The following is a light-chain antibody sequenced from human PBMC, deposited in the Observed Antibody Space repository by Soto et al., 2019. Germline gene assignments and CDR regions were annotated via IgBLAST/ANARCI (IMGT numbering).Light chain of an antibody. CDR1: SSNIGSNY. Sequence: QSVLTQAPSASGTPGQRVTISCSGSSSNIGSNYVYWYQQLPGTAPKLLIYRNNQRPSGVPDRFSGSKSGTSASLAISGLRSDDEADYYCAAWDVSLNGPLYVFGTGTKVTVL. CDR2: RNN. V-gene: IGLV1-47*01. CDR3: AAWDVSLNGPLYV. J-gene: IGLJ1*01.